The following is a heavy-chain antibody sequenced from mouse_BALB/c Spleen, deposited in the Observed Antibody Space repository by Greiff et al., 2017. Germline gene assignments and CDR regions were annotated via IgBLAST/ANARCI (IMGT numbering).Heavy chain of an antibody. D-gene: IGHD2-4*01. J-gene: IGHJ4*01. CDR3: ARGDYDGTYYAMDY. V-gene: IGHV1-7*01. CDR1: GYTFTSYW. Sequence: QVQLQQSGAELAKPGASVKMSCKASGYTFTSYWMHWVKQRPGQGLEWIGYINPSTGYTEYNQKFKDKATLTADKSSSTAYMQLSSLTSEDSAVYYCARGDYDGTYYAMDYWGQGTSVTVSS. CDR2: INPSTGYT.